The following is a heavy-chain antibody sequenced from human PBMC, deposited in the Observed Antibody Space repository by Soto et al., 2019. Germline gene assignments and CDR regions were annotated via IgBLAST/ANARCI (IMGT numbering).Heavy chain of an antibody. CDR3: ARMTYCSSTSCYPSFDY. J-gene: IGHJ4*02. CDR1: GFTFSSYS. CDR2: ISSSSSYI. Sequence: EVQLVESGGGLVKPGGSLRLSCAASGFTFSSYSMNWVRQAPGKGLAWVSSISSSSSYIYYADSVKGRFTISRDNAKNSRYLQMNSLRAEDTAVYYCARMTYCSSTSCYPSFDYWGQGTLVTVSS. V-gene: IGHV3-21*01. D-gene: IGHD2-2*01.